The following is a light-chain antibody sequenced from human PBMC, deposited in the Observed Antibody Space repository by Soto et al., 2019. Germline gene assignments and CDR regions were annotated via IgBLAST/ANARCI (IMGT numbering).Light chain of an antibody. V-gene: IGKV1-5*01. CDR3: QQYNRFSTWT. CDR2: NAS. Sequence: DIQMTQSPSTLSASVGDRVTITCRASQSISYYLAWYQKKPGKAPKVLIWNASSLQRGVPSRFSGSGSGTEFTLTISSLLPDDFATYYCQQYNRFSTWTFXQGTKVDIK. J-gene: IGKJ1*01. CDR1: QSISYY.